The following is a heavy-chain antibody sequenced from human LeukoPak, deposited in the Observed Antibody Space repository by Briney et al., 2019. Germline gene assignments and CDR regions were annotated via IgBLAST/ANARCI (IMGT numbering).Heavy chain of an antibody. CDR3: ARAATYSYGLFDY. CDR2: ISYSGST. Sequence: SQTLSLTCTVSGVSISSGAYFWSWIRQHPGKGLEWIGYISYSGSTNYNPSLKSRVTISVDTSKNHSSLKLTSVTAADTAVYYCARAATYSYGLFDYWGQGTLVTVSS. J-gene: IGHJ4*02. D-gene: IGHD5-18*01. CDR1: GVSISSGAYF. V-gene: IGHV4-31*03.